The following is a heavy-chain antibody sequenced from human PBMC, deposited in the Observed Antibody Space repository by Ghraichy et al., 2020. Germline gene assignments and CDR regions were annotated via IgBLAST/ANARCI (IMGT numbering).Heavy chain of an antibody. CDR2: ISGSGGNT. Sequence: GESLNISCAASGFTFSSYAMSWVRQAPGKGLEWVSAISGSGGNTYYADSVKDRFTFSRDNSKNTLYLQMNSLRAEDTAVYYCAKDVGRGGGSCFHHWGQGTLVTVSS. CDR3: AKDVGRGGGSCFHH. J-gene: IGHJ1*01. D-gene: IGHD2-15*01. CDR1: GFTFSSYA. V-gene: IGHV3-23*01.